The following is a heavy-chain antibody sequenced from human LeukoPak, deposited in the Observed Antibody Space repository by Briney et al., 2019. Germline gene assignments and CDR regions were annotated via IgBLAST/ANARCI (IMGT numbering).Heavy chain of an antibody. D-gene: IGHD3/OR15-3a*01. CDR2: IRYDGSNK. V-gene: IGHV3-30*02. Sequence: GGSLRLSCAASGFTFSSYGMHWVRQAPGKGLEWVAFIRYDGSNKYYADSVKGRFTISRDNSKNTLYLQMNSLRAEDTAVYYCAKDDFQIDDYCDYWGQGTLVTVSS. CDR1: GFTFSSYG. CDR3: AKDDFQIDDYCDY. J-gene: IGHJ4*02.